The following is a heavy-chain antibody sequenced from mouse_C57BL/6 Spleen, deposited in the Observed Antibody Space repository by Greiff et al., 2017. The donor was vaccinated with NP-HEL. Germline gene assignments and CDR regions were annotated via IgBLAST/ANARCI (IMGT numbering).Heavy chain of an antibody. D-gene: IGHD4-1*01. Sequence: EVQLVESGGGLVKPGGSLKLSCAASGFTFSDYGMHWVRQAPEKGLEWVAYISSGSSTIYYADTVKGRFTISRDNAKNTLFLQMTSLRSEDTAMYYCARNWDVLRYAMDYWGQGTSVTVSS. CDR2: ISSGSSTI. V-gene: IGHV5-17*01. CDR3: ARNWDVLRYAMDY. J-gene: IGHJ4*01. CDR1: GFTFSDYG.